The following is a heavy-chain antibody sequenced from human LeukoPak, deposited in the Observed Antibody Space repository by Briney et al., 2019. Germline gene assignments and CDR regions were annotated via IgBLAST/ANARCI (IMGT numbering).Heavy chain of an antibody. CDR2: IYYSGST. CDR3: ASRRWGSAYDAFDI. D-gene: IGHD2-21*01. V-gene: IGHV4-31*03. Sequence: SQTLSLTCTVSGGSISSGGYYWSWIRQHPGKGLEWIGYIYYSGSTYYNPSLKSRVTISVDTSKNQFSLKLSSVTAADTAVYYCASRRWGSAYDAFDIWGQGTRVTVSS. CDR1: GGSISSGGYY. J-gene: IGHJ3*02.